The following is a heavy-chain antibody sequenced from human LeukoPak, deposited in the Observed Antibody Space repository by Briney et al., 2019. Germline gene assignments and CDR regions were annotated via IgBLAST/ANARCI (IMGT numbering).Heavy chain of an antibody. J-gene: IGHJ6*03. D-gene: IGHD4-11*01. CDR3: ASYSNYRDYYYMDV. Sequence: GASVKVSCKPSGGTFSTYAISWVRQAPGQGLEWMGGIIPIFGTANYAQKFQGRVTIAADESTSTAYMELSSLRSGDTAVYYCASYSNYRDYYYMDVWGKGTTVTVSS. CDR1: GGTFSTYA. V-gene: IGHV1-69*13. CDR2: IIPIFGTA.